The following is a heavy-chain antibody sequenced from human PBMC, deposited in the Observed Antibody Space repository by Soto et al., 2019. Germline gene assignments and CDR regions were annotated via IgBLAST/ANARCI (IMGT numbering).Heavy chain of an antibody. Sequence: PGGSLRLSCAASGFTFDDYGMIWVRQAPGKGLEWVSGINWNGGSTGYADSVKGRFTISRDNAKNSLYLQMNSLRAEDTALYYCARAYYDSSGYYYEFDYWGQGTLVTVSS. CDR3: ARAYYDSSGYYYEFDY. V-gene: IGHV3-20*04. J-gene: IGHJ4*02. CDR2: INWNGGST. D-gene: IGHD3-22*01. CDR1: GFTFDDYG.